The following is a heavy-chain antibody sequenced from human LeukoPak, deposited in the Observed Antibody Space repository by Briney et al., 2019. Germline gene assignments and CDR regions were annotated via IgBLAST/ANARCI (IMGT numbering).Heavy chain of an antibody. J-gene: IGHJ6*03. D-gene: IGHD2-2*01. V-gene: IGHV4-59*01. Sequence: SETLSLTCTVSGVSISDDYWNWVRQPPGKGLEWMGYIYYSGSTTYNPSLNSRGTMSVDTAKNQFSLKLRSVTAADTAVYYCARGDFCSSSNCYLRPMDVWGKGTTVTVSS. CDR3: ARGDFCSSSNCYLRPMDV. CDR1: GVSISDDY. CDR2: IYYSGST.